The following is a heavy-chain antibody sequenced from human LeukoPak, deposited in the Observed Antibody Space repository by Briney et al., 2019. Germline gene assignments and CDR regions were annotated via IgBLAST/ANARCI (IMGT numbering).Heavy chain of an antibody. Sequence: SETLSLTCTVSGGSISSGSYYWGWIRQPPGKGLEWIGSIYYSGSTYYNPSLKGRVTISVDTSKNQFSLKLSSVTAADTAVYYCARLVWLDRNFDYWGQGTLLTVSS. CDR2: IYYSGST. V-gene: IGHV4-39*01. J-gene: IGHJ4*02. CDR3: ARLVWLDRNFDY. CDR1: GGSISSGSYY. D-gene: IGHD6-19*01.